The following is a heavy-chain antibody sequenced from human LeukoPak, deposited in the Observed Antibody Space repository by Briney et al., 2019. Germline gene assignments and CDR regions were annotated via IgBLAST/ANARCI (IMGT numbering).Heavy chain of an antibody. Sequence: SETLSLTCTVSGGSISSSSYYWGWIRQPPGKGLEWIGNIYYSGTTYYNPSLKSRVTISVDTSKNQFSLKLSSVTAADTAVYYCAKLTNFWSGYQYFDYWGQGTLVTVSS. J-gene: IGHJ4*02. V-gene: IGHV4-39*01. CDR2: IYYSGTT. CDR1: GGSISSSSYY. CDR3: AKLTNFWSGYQYFDY. D-gene: IGHD3-3*01.